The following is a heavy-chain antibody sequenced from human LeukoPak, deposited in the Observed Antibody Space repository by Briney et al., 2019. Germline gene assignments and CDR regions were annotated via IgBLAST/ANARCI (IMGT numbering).Heavy chain of an antibody. J-gene: IGHJ4*02. Sequence: ASVKVSCKASGYTFTGYYMHWVRQAPGQGLEWMGWINPNSGGTNYAQKFQGRVTMTRDTSISTAYMELSRLRSDDTAVYYCARSPPGLTGYYVFIFDYWGQGTLVTVSS. CDR1: GYTFTGYY. CDR3: ARSPPGLTGYYVFIFDY. CDR2: INPNSGGT. V-gene: IGHV1-2*02. D-gene: IGHD3-9*01.